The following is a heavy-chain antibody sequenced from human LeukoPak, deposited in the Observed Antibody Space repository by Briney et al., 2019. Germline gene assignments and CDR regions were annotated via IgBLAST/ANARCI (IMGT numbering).Heavy chain of an antibody. CDR2: ISAYNGGI. CDR3: ARAGAAYGGDPTY. V-gene: IGHV1-18*01. Sequence: ASVKVSCKASGYTFTNYGISWVRQAPGQGLELVGWISAYNGGINYAQKFQGRVTLTTDTSTTTAYMELRSLRSDDTAVYYCARAGAAYGGDPTYWGQGTLVTVSS. J-gene: IGHJ4*02. CDR1: GYTFTNYG. D-gene: IGHD4-23*01.